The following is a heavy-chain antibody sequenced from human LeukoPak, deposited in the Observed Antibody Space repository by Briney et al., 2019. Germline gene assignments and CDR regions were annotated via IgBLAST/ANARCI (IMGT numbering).Heavy chain of an antibody. V-gene: IGHV3-11*06. CDR1: GFTFSDYY. D-gene: IGHD3-3*01. CDR2: ISRSSSYT. Sequence: GGSLRLSCAASGFTFSDYYMSWIRQAPGKGLEWVSYISRSSSYTNYADSVKGRFTISRDDAKNSLYLQMNSLRAEDTAVYYCARESGHPDYWGQGTLVTVSS. CDR3: ARESGHPDY. J-gene: IGHJ4*02.